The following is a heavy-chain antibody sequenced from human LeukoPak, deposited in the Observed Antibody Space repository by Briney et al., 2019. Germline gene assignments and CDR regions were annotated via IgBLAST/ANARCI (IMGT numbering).Heavy chain of an antibody. J-gene: IGHJ4*02. CDR3: ARDAGYGGNSDY. Sequence: GGSLRLSCAASGFTFNMYWMTWVRQAPGKGLESVAYINKDGSDEYYVDSVKGRFTVSRANAKNSLYLQMNSLRAEDTAVYYCARDAGYGGNSDYWGQGTLVTVSS. D-gene: IGHD4-23*01. CDR1: GFTFNMYW. CDR2: INKDGSDE. V-gene: IGHV3-7*01.